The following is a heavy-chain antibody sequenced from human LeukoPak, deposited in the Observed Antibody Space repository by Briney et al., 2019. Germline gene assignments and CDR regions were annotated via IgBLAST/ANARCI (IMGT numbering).Heavy chain of an antibody. J-gene: IGHJ4*02. Sequence: ASVKVSCKASGYTFTSYGISWVRQAPGQGLEWMGWISAYNGNTKYSQKFQGRVTITRDTSASTAYMELSGLRSEDTAVYYCARYYGSGSYDYWGQGTLVTVSS. V-gene: IGHV1-18*01. CDR2: ISAYNGNT. D-gene: IGHD3-10*01. CDR3: ARYYGSGSYDY. CDR1: GYTFTSYG.